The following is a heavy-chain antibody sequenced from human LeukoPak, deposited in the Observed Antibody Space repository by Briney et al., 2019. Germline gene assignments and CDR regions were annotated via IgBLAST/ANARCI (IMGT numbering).Heavy chain of an antibody. D-gene: IGHD3/OR15-3a*01. CDR3: ASLGDWLSLEY. CDR1: GGSIGSNY. Sequence: SETLSLTCTVSGGSIGSNYWTWIRQPPGKGLEYIGYIYYTGGTNYNPSLKSRVTISVDTSKNQFSLKLSSVTAADTAVYYCASLGDWLSLEYWGQGTLVTVSS. J-gene: IGHJ4*02. CDR2: IYYTGGT. V-gene: IGHV4-59*08.